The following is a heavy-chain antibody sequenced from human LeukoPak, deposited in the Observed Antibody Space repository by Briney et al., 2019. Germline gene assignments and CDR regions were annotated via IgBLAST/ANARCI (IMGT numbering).Heavy chain of an antibody. D-gene: IGHD3-22*01. Sequence: PGGSLRLSCAASGFTFSSYWMSWVRQAPGKGLEWVANINQDGSAKYYVDSVKGRFTMSRDNAKNSVYLQMNNLRAEDTALYYCARGDYYDSSGDYTDAFDIWGQGTMVTVSS. J-gene: IGHJ3*02. CDR1: GFTFSSYW. CDR3: ARGDYYDSSGDYTDAFDI. CDR2: INQDGSAK. V-gene: IGHV3-7*01.